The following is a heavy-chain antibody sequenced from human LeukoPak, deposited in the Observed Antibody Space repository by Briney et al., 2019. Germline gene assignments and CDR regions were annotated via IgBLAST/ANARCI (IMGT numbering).Heavy chain of an antibody. CDR3: ARFTKMATTPDAGGGDI. J-gene: IGHJ3*02. CDR1: GFTFSIYS. D-gene: IGHD5-24*01. V-gene: IGHV3-21*01. Sequence: GRSLRLSCAASGFTFSIYSMSWVRQAPGKGLEWVSSISSSSSYIYYADSVKGRFTISRDNDKNSLYLKKNSLRAEDTAVYYWARFTKMATTPDAGGGDIWGQGTMVTVSS. CDR2: ISSSSSYI.